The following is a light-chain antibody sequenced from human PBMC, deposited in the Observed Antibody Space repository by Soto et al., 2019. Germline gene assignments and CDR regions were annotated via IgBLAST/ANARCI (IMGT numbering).Light chain of an antibody. V-gene: IGLV2-14*03. J-gene: IGLJ2*01. Sequence: QSALTQPASVSGSPGQQITISCTGTSSDVGGYNFVSWYQLHPGKAPKLMISNVSNRPSGVSDRFSGSKSGNTASLTISGLQAEDEADYYCSSYSGSSSLDVVFGGGTKLTVL. CDR1: SSDVGGYNF. CDR3: SSYSGSSSLDVV. CDR2: NVS.